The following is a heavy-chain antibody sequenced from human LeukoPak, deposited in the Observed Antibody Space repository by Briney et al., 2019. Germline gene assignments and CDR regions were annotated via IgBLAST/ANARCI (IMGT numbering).Heavy chain of an antibody. CDR2: ISGTGDNT. Sequence: GGFLRLSCAASGFSFSSYAMSWVRQTPGKGLEWVSGISGTGDNTYCADSVKGRFAISRDNSKSTLYLQMNSLRAEDTALYYCAKGPPHNWFDPWGQGTLVTVSS. J-gene: IGHJ5*02. V-gene: IGHV3-23*01. CDR1: GFSFSSYA. CDR3: AKGPPHNWFDP.